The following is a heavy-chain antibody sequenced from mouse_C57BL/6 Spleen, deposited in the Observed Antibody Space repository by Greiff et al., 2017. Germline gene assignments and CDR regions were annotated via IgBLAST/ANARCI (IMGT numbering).Heavy chain of an antibody. V-gene: IGHV1-63*01. CDR1: GYTFTNYW. CDR2: IYPGGGCT. D-gene: IGHD2-4*01. J-gene: IGHJ2*01. Sequence: VKLQESGAELVRPGASVKMSCKASGYTFTNYWIGWAKQRPGHGLEWIGDIYPGGGCTNYNEKFKGKATLTADKSSSTAYMQFSSLTSEDSAIYYGARRSITKYFGYWGQGTTLSVST. CDR3: ARRSITKYFGY.